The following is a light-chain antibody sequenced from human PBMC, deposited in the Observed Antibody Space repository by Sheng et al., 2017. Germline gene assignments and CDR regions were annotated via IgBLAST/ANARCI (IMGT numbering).Light chain of an antibody. CDR3: GTWDSSLNVVV. V-gene: IGLV1-40*01. CDR1: SSNIGAGYD. J-gene: IGLJ2*01. CDR2: GNT. Sequence: QSVLTQPPSVSGAPGQRVTISCTGSSSNIGAGYDVHWYQQLPGTAPKLLIYGNTNRPSGVPDRFSGSKSGTSASLAITGLQTGDEADYYCGTWDSSLNVVVVGGGTRLTVL.